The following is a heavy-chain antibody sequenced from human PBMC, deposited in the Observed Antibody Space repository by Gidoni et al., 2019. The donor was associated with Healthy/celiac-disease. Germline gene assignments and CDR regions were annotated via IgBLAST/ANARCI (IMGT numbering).Heavy chain of an antibody. D-gene: IGHD2-21*01. CDR3: ARGVVVKSYYYYYMDV. Sequence: NPSLKSRVTMSVDTSKNQFSLKLSSVTAADTAVYYCARGVVVKSYYYYYMDVWGKGTTVTVSS. J-gene: IGHJ6*03. V-gene: IGHV4-4*07.